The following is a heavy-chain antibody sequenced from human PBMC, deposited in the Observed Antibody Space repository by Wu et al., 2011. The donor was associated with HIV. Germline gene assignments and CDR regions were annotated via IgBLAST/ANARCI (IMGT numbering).Heavy chain of an antibody. V-gene: IGHV1-2*02. CDR1: GYTFTGYY. CDR3: ARDSTSWSRSNWFDP. Sequence: QVQLVQSGAEMKKPGASVKVSCKASGYTFTGYYIHWVRQAPGQGLEWTGWINPNSGGTNYAQKFQGRVTMTRDTSISTAYMELSRLRSDDTAVYYCARDSTSWSRSNWFDPWGQGTLVTVSS. J-gene: IGHJ5*02. CDR2: INPNSGGT. D-gene: IGHD6-13*01.